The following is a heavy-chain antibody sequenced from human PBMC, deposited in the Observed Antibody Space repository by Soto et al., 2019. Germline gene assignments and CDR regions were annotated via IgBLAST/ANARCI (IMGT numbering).Heavy chain of an antibody. V-gene: IGHV4-39*01. J-gene: IGHJ4*02. CDR1: GGSISSSSYY. Sequence: SETLSLTCTVSGGSISSSSYYWGWIRQPPGKGLEWIGSIYYSGSTYYNPSLKSRVTISVDTSKNQFSLKLSSVTAADTAVYYCARQETIPAAKPYYFDYWGQGTLVTVSS. CDR3: ARQETIPAAKPYYFDY. D-gene: IGHD2-2*02. CDR2: IYYSGST.